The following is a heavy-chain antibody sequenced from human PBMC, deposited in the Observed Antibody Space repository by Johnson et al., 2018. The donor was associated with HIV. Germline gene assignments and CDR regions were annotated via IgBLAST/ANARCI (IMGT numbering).Heavy chain of an antibody. D-gene: IGHD2-21*01. Sequence: VQLVESGGGLVQPGRSLRLSCAASGFTFDDYAMHWVRQAPGKGLEWVSGISWNGGSTGYADSVKGRFTISRDNAKNSLYLQINSLRAEDTALYYCARGYGVVIALLDAFDIWGQGTVVTVSS. CDR1: GFTFDDYA. V-gene: IGHV3-9*01. CDR3: ARGYGVVIALLDAFDI. CDR2: ISWNGGST. J-gene: IGHJ3*02.